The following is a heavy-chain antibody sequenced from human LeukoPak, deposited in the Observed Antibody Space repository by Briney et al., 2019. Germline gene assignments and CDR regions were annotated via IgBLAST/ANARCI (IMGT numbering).Heavy chain of an antibody. D-gene: IGHD5-12*01. J-gene: IGHJ4*02. CDR2: IYYSGST. CDR1: GGSISSSSYY. Sequence: SETLSLTCTVSGGSISSSSYYWGWIRQPPGKWLEWIGSIYYSGSTYYNPSLKSRVTISVDTSKNQFSLKLSSVTAADTAVYYCAREGYSGYGTFDHWGQGTLVTVSS. V-gene: IGHV4-39*07. CDR3: AREGYSGYGTFDH.